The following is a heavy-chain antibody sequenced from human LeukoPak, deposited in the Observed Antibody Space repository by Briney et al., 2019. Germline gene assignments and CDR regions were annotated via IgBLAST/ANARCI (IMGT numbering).Heavy chain of an antibody. Sequence: SETLSLTCTVSGGSISSYYWSWIRQPPGKGLEWIGYIYYSGSTNYNPSLKSRVTISVDTSKNQFSLKLSSVTAADTAVYYCARAGRVGLRWVWYFDLWGRGTLVTVSS. CDR3: ARAGRVGLRWVWYFDL. CDR2: IYYSGST. J-gene: IGHJ2*01. CDR1: GGSISSYY. D-gene: IGHD4-23*01. V-gene: IGHV4-59*01.